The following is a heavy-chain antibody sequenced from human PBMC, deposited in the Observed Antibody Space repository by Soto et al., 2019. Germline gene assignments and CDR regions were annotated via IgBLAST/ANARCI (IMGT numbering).Heavy chain of an antibody. V-gene: IGHV1-69*13. J-gene: IGHJ6*02. D-gene: IGHD6-6*01. CDR1: GVTFSSYA. CDR3: AFVSSSALPAPYYGMDV. CDR2: IIPIFGTA. Sequence: SVKVSCKASGVTFSSYAISWVRQAPGQGLEWMGGIIPIFGTANYAQKFQGRVTITADESTSTAYMELSSLRSEDTAVYYCAFVSSSALPAPYYGMDVWGQGTTVTVSS.